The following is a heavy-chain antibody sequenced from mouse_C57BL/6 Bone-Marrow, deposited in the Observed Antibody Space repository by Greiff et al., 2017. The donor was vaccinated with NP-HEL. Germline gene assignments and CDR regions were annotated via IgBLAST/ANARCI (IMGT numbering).Heavy chain of an antibody. V-gene: IGHV3-8*01. CDR2: ISYSGST. D-gene: IGHD1-1*01. CDR1: GYSITSDY. CDR3: ARYYYGSSYSFDY. Sequence: DVQLQESGPGLAKPSQTLSLTCSVTGYSITSDYWNWIRKFPGNKLEYMGYISYSGSTSYNPSLKSRISITRDTTKNQYYLQLNSVTTEDTATYYCARYYYGSSYSFDYWGQGTTLTVSS. J-gene: IGHJ2*01.